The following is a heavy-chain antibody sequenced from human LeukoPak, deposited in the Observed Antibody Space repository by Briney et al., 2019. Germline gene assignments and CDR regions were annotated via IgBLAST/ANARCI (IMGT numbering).Heavy chain of an antibody. D-gene: IGHD3-3*01. CDR3: ASGFWSGYYTEYYFDY. CDR2: INPNSGGT. Sequence: GASVKVSCKASGYTFTGYYMHWVRQAPGQGLEWMGWINPNSGGTNYAQKFQGRVTMTRDTSISTAYMELGRLRSDDTAVYYCASGFWSGYYTEYYFDYWGQGTLVTVSS. CDR1: GYTFTGYY. J-gene: IGHJ4*02. V-gene: IGHV1-2*02.